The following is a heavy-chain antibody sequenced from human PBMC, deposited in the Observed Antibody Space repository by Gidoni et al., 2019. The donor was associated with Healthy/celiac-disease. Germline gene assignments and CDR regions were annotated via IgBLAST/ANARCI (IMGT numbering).Heavy chain of an antibody. D-gene: IGHD3-10*01. V-gene: IGHV4-34*01. CDR2: IKHSGIT. Sequence: QLQLQQWGAGLLKPSETLSLSCSVYGGPFSAYYWSWIRQPPGKGLEWSGEIKHSGITNNTPSLKSRVTISVKTSKNQFSLKLSSVTAADTAVYYCARGGVYGSGSYYYYYYYMDVWGKGTTVTVSS. CDR1: GGPFSAYY. CDR3: ARGGVYGSGSYYYYYYYMDV. J-gene: IGHJ6*03.